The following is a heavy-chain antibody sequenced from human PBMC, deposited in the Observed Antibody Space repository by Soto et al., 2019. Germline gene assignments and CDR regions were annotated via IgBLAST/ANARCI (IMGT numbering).Heavy chain of an antibody. D-gene: IGHD3-16*01. J-gene: IGHJ4*02. CDR3: ARVGRGNGGGYFDY. Sequence: SETLSLTCTVSGGSISGCYWSWIRQPPGKGLEWIGYIHYSGSTNYNPSLMSRVTISVDTSKNQFSLKLSSVTAADTAVYFCARVGRGNGGGYFDYWGQGTLVTVSS. CDR2: IHYSGST. V-gene: IGHV4-59*01. CDR1: GGSISGCY.